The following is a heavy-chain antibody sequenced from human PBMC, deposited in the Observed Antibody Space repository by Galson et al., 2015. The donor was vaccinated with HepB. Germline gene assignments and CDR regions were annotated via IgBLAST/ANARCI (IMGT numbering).Heavy chain of an antibody. CDR2: ISWNSGSI. V-gene: IGHV3-9*01. Sequence: SLRLSCAASGFTFDDYAMHWVRQAPGKGLEWVSGISWNSGSIGYADSVKGRFTISRDNAKNSLYLQMNSLRAEDTALYYCARAGYGDYGWGWFDPWGQGTLVTVSS. J-gene: IGHJ5*02. CDR1: GFTFDDYA. CDR3: ARAGYGDYGWGWFDP. D-gene: IGHD4-17*01.